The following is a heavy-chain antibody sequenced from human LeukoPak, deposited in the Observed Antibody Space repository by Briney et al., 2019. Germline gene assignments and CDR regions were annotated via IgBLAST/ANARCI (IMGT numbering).Heavy chain of an antibody. V-gene: IGHV3-21*01. D-gene: IGHD6-19*01. CDR3: ARDRGAVTDVFDY. CDR2: ISSSSSYI. Sequence: PGGSLRLSCAASGFTFSSYSMNWVRQAPGKGLEWVSSISSSSSYIYYADSVKGRFTISRDNAKNSLYLQMNSLGAEDTAVYYCARDRGAVTDVFDYWGQGTLVTVSS. J-gene: IGHJ4*02. CDR1: GFTFSSYS.